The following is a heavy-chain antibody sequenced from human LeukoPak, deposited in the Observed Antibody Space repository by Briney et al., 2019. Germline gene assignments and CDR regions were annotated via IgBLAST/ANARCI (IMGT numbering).Heavy chain of an antibody. CDR1: GGSISSYY. Sequence: SETLSLTCTVSGGSISSYYWSWIRQPPGKGLEWIGYIYYSGSTNYNPSLKSRVTISVDTSKNQFSLKLSSVTAADTAVYYCARVPPIDAFDIWGQGTMVTASS. V-gene: IGHV4-59*01. J-gene: IGHJ3*02. CDR3: ARVPPIDAFDI. CDR2: IYYSGST.